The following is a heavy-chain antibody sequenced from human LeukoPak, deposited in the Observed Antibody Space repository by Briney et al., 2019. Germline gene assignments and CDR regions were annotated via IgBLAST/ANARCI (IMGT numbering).Heavy chain of an antibody. Sequence: PGGSLRLSCAASGFTFSSYGMHWVRQAPGKGLEWVAVISYHGSNKYYADSVKGRFTISRDNSRNTLYLQMNSLRAEDTAVYYCASPTVRLDDAFDIWGQGTMVTVSS. J-gene: IGHJ3*02. D-gene: IGHD3-3*01. V-gene: IGHV3-30*03. CDR2: ISYHGSNK. CDR1: GFTFSSYG. CDR3: ASPTVRLDDAFDI.